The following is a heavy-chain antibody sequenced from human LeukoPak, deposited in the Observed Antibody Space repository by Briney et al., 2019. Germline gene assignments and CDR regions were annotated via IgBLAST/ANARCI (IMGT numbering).Heavy chain of an antibody. CDR1: GFTVSSKY. V-gene: IGHV3-66*01. J-gene: IGHJ4*02. CDR3: ARDGE. D-gene: IGHD3-10*01. Sequence: RSGGSLRLSCAASGFTVSSKYMNWVPQAPGKGLEWFSVINSDSSTYYADSVKGRFAISRDNPKNTLYLQMNSLRVDDTAVYYCARDGEWGQGTLVTVSS. CDR2: INSDSST.